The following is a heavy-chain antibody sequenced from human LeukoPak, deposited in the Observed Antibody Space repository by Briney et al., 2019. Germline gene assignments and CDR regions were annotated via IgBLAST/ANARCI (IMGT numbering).Heavy chain of an antibody. Sequence: GGSLRLSCAASGFTFSSYGMHWVRQAPGKGLEWVAVIWYDGSNKYYADSVKGRFTISRDNSKNTLYLQMNSLRAEDTAVYYCAGDLWDIVVVPAAMGYYFDYWGQGTLVTVSS. J-gene: IGHJ4*02. V-gene: IGHV3-33*01. D-gene: IGHD2-2*01. CDR3: AGDLWDIVVVPAAMGYYFDY. CDR2: IWYDGSNK. CDR1: GFTFSSYG.